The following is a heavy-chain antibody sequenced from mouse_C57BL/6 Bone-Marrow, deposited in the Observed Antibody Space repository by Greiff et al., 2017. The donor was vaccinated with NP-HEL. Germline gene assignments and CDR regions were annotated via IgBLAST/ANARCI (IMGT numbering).Heavy chain of an antibody. CDR3: ARGGQSYWYFDV. J-gene: IGHJ1*03. CDR2: IDPANGNT. Sequence: VQLQQSVAELVRPGASVKLSCTASGFNITNIYMHWVKQRPEQGLEWIGRIDPANGNTKYAPKFQGKATITADTSANTAYLQLSSLTSEDTAIYYCARGGQSYWYFDVWGTGTTVTVSS. D-gene: IGHD3-3*01. V-gene: IGHV14-3*01. CDR1: GFNITNIY.